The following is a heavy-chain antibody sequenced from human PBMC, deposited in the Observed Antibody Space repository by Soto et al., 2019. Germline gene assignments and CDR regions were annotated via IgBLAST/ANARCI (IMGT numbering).Heavy chain of an antibody. Sequence: PGESLKISCKGSGYSFTSYWIGWVRQMPGKGLEWMGIIYPGDSDTRYSPSFQGQVTISADKSISTAYLQWSSLKASDTAMYYCARQGDGLHLGELSLYLPDFYYWGQGTLVTVSS. V-gene: IGHV5-51*01. CDR2: IYPGDSDT. J-gene: IGHJ4*02. D-gene: IGHD3-16*02. CDR3: ARQGDGLHLGELSLYLPDFYY. CDR1: GYSFTSYW.